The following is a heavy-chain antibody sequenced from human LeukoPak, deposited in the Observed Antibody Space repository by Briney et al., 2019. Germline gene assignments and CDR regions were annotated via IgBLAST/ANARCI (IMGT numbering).Heavy chain of an antibody. V-gene: IGHV4-34*01. D-gene: IGHD3-22*01. Sequence: SETLSLTCAVYGGSFSGYYWSWIRQPPGKGLEWIGEINHSGSTNYNPSLKSRVTISVDTSKNQFSLKLSSVTAADTAVYYCARGYYYYDSSGPLFWGQGTLVTVSS. CDR1: GGSFSGYY. CDR3: ARGYYYYDSSGPLF. J-gene: IGHJ4*02. CDR2: INHSGST.